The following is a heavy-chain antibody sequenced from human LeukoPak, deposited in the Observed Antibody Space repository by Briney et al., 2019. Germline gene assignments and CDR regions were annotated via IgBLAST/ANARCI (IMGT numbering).Heavy chain of an antibody. CDR3: ARGRYCSGGSCQFDY. Sequence: SETLSLTCTVSVDSISSYYWSCVRQPPGRGVEWVGYIYYSENTNYNPSLKSRVTIAVDTSKNQFSLKLSSVTAADTAVYYCARGRYCSGGSCQFDYWGQGTLVTVSS. J-gene: IGHJ4*02. CDR2: IYYSENT. V-gene: IGHV4-59*01. CDR1: VDSISSYY. D-gene: IGHD2-15*01.